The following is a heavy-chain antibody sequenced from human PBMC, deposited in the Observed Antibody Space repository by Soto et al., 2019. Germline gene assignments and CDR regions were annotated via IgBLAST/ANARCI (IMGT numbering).Heavy chain of an antibody. CDR2: IIPIFGIA. CDR3: ARSEISDYGDYYWFDP. D-gene: IGHD4-17*01. V-gene: IGHV1-69*12. CDR1: GGTFSSYA. J-gene: IGHJ5*02. Sequence: QVQLVQSGAEVKKPGSSVKVSCKASGGTFSSYAISWVRQAPGQGLEWMGGIIPIFGIANYAQKFQGTVTIAADESTSTAYMDLTSLRAEETAVYYCARSEISDYGDYYWFDPWGQGTLVTVSS.